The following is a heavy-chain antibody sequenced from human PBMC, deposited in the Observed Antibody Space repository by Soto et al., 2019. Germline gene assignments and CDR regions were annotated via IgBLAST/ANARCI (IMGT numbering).Heavy chain of an antibody. Sequence: QVQLQQWGAGLLKPSETLSLTCAVYGGSLSGYYWSWIRQPPGKGLEWIGEINRSGSTNYIPSLKSRVIISVDPSKTQFSLQLSSVTAADTAVYYCARGLLGGAATWGQGTLVTVSS. CDR2: INRSGST. D-gene: IGHD3-16*01. CDR1: GGSLSGYY. J-gene: IGHJ5*02. CDR3: ARGLLGGAAT. V-gene: IGHV4-34*01.